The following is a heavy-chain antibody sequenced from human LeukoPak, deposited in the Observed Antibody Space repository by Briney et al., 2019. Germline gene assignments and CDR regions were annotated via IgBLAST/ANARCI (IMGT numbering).Heavy chain of an antibody. CDR2: IYPGDSDT. CDR1: GYSFTSYW. V-gene: IGHV5-51*01. J-gene: IGHJ4*02. CDR3: AKYSADCGGDCHFTSRGY. D-gene: IGHD2-21*01. Sequence: PGESLKISCKGSGYSFTSYWIGWVRQMPGKGVEWMGIIYPGDSDTRYSPSFQGQVTISADKSISAAYLQWSSLKASDTAMYYCAKYSADCGGDCHFTSRGYWGQGTLVTVSS.